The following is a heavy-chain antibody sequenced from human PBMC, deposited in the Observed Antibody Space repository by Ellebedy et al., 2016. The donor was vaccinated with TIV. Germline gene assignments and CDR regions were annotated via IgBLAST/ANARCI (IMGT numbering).Heavy chain of an antibody. Sequence: SETLSLXXTVSGGSISSGDNRWSWIRQHPGKGLEWIGYIYYSGGTFYNPSLKSRVTISVDTSKNQFSLKLSSVTAADTAVYCCARGARLSTVTTWAFDYWGQGSLVTVSS. CDR3: ARGARLSTVTTWAFDY. CDR1: GGSISSGDNR. D-gene: IGHD4-17*01. J-gene: IGHJ4*02. CDR2: IYYSGGT. V-gene: IGHV4-31*03.